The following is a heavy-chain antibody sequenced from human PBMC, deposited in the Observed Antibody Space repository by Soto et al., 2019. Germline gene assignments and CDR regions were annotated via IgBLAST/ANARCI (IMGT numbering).Heavy chain of an antibody. D-gene: IGHD3-10*01. Sequence: QVQLVQSGAEVKKPGASVKVSCKASGYTFTSYNIHWVRQAPGQGLEWVGMINPRGFFTTYAQKFRGRVTMTGDTSTSVVYMELTNLRSEDTAMYYCARAAGRFGELCWCVPWGQGTLVSVSS. J-gene: IGHJ5*02. CDR2: INPRGFFT. CDR1: GYTFTSYN. V-gene: IGHV1-46*01. CDR3: ARAAGRFGELCWCVP.